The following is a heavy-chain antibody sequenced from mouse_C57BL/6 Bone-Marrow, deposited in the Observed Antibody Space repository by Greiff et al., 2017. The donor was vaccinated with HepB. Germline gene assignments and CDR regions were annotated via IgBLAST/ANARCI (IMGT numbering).Heavy chain of an antibody. CDR3: AARQLRLAYYFDY. CDR1: GYTFTSYW. Sequence: QVQLQQPGAELVKPGASVKLSCKASGYTFTSYWMHWVKQRPGQGLEWIGMIHPNSGSTYYNEKFKSKATLTVDKSSSTAYMQLSSLTSEDSAVYYCAARQLRLAYYFDYRGQGTTLTDSS. V-gene: IGHV1-64*01. CDR2: IHPNSGST. D-gene: IGHD3-2*02. J-gene: IGHJ2*01.